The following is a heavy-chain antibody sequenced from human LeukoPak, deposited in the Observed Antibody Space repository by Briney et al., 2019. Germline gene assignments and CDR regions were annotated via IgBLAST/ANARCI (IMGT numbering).Heavy chain of an antibody. CDR1: GFTFSNYW. J-gene: IGHJ3*02. CDR2: IRPDGSET. V-gene: IGHV3-7*01. D-gene: IGHD3-9*01. Sequence: GGSLRLSCAASGFTFSNYWMHWVRQTPGKGLEWVADIRPDGSETKYVESVKGRFTISRDNAKYSLFLQMNSLRVEDTAVYHCAKDSDWSFDIWGQGTMVTVSS. CDR3: AKDSDWSFDI.